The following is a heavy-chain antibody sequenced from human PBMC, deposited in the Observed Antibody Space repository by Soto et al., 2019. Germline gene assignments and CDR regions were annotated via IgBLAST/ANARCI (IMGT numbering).Heavy chain of an antibody. CDR1: GFTFSSYA. V-gene: IGHV3-30-3*01. Sequence: PGGSLRLSCAASGFTFSSYAMHWVRQAPGKGLEWVAVISYDGSNKYYADSVKGRFTISRDNSKNTLYLQMNSLRAEDTAVYYCARNPYYDFWSGYYTRYYYYGMDVWGQGTTVTVSS. J-gene: IGHJ6*02. CDR3: ARNPYYDFWSGYYTRYYYYGMDV. D-gene: IGHD3-3*01. CDR2: ISYDGSNK.